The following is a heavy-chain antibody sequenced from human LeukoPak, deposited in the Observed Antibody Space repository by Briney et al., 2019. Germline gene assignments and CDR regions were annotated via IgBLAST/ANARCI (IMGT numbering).Heavy chain of an antibody. J-gene: IGHJ4*02. CDR1: GFTFSSYA. CDR2: ISGSGGST. V-gene: IGHV3-23*01. D-gene: IGHD3-22*01. Sequence: LPGGSLRLSCAASGFTFSSYAMSWVRQAPGKGLEWVSAISGSGGSTYYADSVKGRFTISRDNSKNTLYLQMNSLRAEDTAVYYCAKALRPLVVITPSLFDYWGQGTLVTVSS. CDR3: AKALRPLVVITPSLFDY.